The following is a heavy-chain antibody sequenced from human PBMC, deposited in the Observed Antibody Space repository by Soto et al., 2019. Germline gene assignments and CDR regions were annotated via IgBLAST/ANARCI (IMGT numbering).Heavy chain of an antibody. V-gene: IGHV3-30*03. J-gene: IGHJ4*02. Sequence: QVQLVESGGGVVQPGRSLRLSCAASGFIFRSCGMHWVRQAPGKGLEWVAVISVDGSYKKYADSVKGRFTISRDNSKNTLYLQIDSLRAEDTAVYYCARGPRLALWFGEWIDYWGQGTLVTVSS. CDR2: ISVDGSYK. CDR1: GFIFRSCG. CDR3: ARGPRLALWFGEWIDY. D-gene: IGHD3-10*01.